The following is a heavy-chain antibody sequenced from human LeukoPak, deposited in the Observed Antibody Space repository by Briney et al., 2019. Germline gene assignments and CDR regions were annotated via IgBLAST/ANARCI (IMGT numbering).Heavy chain of an antibody. D-gene: IGHD3-9*01. CDR2: INHSGST. CDR3: AIRYYDILTGYYHYMDV. V-gene: IGHV4-34*01. CDR1: GGSFSGYY. J-gene: IGHJ6*03. Sequence: PSETLSLTCAVYGGSFSGYYWSWIRQPPGKGLEWIGEINHSGSTNYNPSLKSRVTISVDTSKNQFSLKLSSVTAADTAVYYCAIRYYDILTGYYHYMDVWGKGTTVTISS.